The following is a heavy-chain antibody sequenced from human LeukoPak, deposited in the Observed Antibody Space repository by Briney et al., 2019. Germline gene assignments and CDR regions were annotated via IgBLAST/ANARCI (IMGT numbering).Heavy chain of an antibody. Sequence: EASVKVSRKASGYTFTSYYMHWVRQAPGQGLEWMGIINLSGGATSYAQKFQGRVTMTRDTSTSTVYMEVSSLRSEDTAVYYCARGTTECDILTGHYQSFLQHWGQGTLVTVSS. CDR1: GYTFTSYY. CDR3: ARGTTECDILTGHYQSFLQH. D-gene: IGHD3-9*01. CDR2: INLSGGAT. J-gene: IGHJ1*01. V-gene: IGHV1-46*01.